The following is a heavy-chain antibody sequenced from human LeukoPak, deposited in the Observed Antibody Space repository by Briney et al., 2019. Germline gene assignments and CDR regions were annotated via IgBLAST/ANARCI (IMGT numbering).Heavy chain of an antibody. Sequence: GGSLRLSCVASGFTFNNYAVSWVRQAPGKGLEWVSAISGSGGSTYYADSVKGRFTISRDNSKNTLYLQMNSLKTEDTAVYYCTTDVGYSSSWYVFNYYYYYMDVWGKGTTVTVSS. J-gene: IGHJ6*03. D-gene: IGHD6-13*01. CDR1: GFTFNNYA. CDR3: TTDVGYSSSWYVFNYYYYYMDV. CDR2: ISGSGGST. V-gene: IGHV3-23*01.